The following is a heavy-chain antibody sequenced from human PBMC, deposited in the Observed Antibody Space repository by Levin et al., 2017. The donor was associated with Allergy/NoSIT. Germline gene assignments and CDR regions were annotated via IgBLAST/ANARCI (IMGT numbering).Heavy chain of an antibody. V-gene: IGHV1-8*01. CDR3: AREDYYGSGTPPMDV. CDR1: GYTFTSYD. D-gene: IGHD3-10*01. CDR2: MNPNSGNT. J-gene: IGHJ6*02. Sequence: PGGSLRLSCKASGYTFTSYDINWVRQATGQGLEWMGWMNPNSGNTGYAQKFQGRVTMTRNTSISTAYMELSSLRSEDTAVYYCAREDYYGSGTPPMDVWGQGTTVTVSS.